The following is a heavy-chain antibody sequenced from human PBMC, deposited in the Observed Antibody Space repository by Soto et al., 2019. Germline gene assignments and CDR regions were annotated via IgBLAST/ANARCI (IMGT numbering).Heavy chain of an antibody. V-gene: IGHV3-23*01. J-gene: IGHJ6*03. CDR1: GFTFGSYA. D-gene: IGHD2-15*01. CDR3: AKFRWPSNSYYSMDF. Sequence: EVQLLESGGGLVQPGGSLRLSCAASGFTFGSYAMNWLRQAPGRGLECVSFISGSGRTTYYADSVKGRFTVSRDNSKNTLYLQMNSLRAEDAALYYCAKFRWPSNSYYSMDFWGKGTTVTVSS. CDR2: ISGSGRTT.